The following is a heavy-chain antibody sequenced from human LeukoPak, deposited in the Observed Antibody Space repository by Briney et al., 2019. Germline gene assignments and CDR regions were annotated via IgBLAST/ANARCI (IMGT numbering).Heavy chain of an antibody. V-gene: IGHV3-7*01. CDR1: GFTFSNYE. CDR3: ATDPAQNEYGDIDY. D-gene: IGHD4-17*01. J-gene: IGHJ4*02. Sequence: GGSLRLSCAASGFTFSNYEMHWVRQAPGKGLEWVANIKQDGSEKYYVDSVKGRFTISRDSAKNSLYLQMNSLRAEDTAVYYCATDPAQNEYGDIDYWGQGALVTVSS. CDR2: IKQDGSEK.